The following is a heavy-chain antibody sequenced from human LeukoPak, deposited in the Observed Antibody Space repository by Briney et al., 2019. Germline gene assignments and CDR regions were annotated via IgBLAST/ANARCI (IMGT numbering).Heavy chain of an antibody. V-gene: IGHV3-66*01. D-gene: IGHD6-19*01. CDR2: IYSGGST. Sequence: GGSLRLSCAASGFTVSSNYMSWVRQAPGKGLEWVSVIYSGGSTYYADSVKGRFTISRDNSKNTLYLQMNSLRAEDTAVYYCARVNAEMSSGSYRDDAFDIWGQGTMVTVSS. CDR3: ARVNAEMSSGSYRDDAFDI. J-gene: IGHJ3*02. CDR1: GFTVSSNY.